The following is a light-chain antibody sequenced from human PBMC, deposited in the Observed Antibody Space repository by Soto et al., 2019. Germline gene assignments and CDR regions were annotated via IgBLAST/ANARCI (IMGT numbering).Light chain of an antibody. CDR2: EGT. V-gene: IGLV2-23*01. CDR3: CSYAGSSFYV. Sequence: QSVLTQPASVSGSPGQSITISCTGTSGDVGNYNLVSWYQQHPGKAPKLMIYEGTKRPSGVSNRFSGSKSGNTASLTISGLQAEDEADYYCCSYAGSSFYVFGTGTKVTV. CDR1: SGDVGNYNL. J-gene: IGLJ1*01.